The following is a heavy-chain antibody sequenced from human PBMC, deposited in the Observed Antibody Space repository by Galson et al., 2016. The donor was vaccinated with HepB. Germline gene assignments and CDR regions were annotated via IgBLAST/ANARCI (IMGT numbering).Heavy chain of an antibody. V-gene: IGHV3-7*01. J-gene: IGHJ4*02. Sequence: SLRLSCAASGFTFRGFWMSWVRQAPGKGLEWVANIKQDGSEMYYVDSVKGRFTISRDNAKNSLYLQMNSLRAEDTAVYYCARVYCSSTSCEPGDYWGQGTLVTVSS. D-gene: IGHD2-2*01. CDR3: ARVYCSSTSCEPGDY. CDR2: IKQDGSEM. CDR1: GFTFRGFW.